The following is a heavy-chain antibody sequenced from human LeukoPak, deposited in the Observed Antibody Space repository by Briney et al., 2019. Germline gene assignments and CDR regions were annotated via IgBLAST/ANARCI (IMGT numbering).Heavy chain of an antibody. CDR2: ISQSAIA. J-gene: IGHJ4*02. D-gene: IGHD1/OR15-1a*01. Sequence: NASETLSLTCAVSGYSINNAHYWAWIWQPPGKGLEWIGNISQSAIASYNPSLKSRVTISLDTSNNHFSLDLRSVTAADTAVYFCARASVEHSIVAGDYFDYWGQGTLVTVSS. CDR3: ARASVEHSIVAGDYFDY. V-gene: IGHV4-38-2*01. CDR1: GYSINNAHY.